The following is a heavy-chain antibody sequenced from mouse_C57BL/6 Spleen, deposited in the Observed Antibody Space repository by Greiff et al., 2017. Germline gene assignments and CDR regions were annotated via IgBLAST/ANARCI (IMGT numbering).Heavy chain of an antibody. CDR3: ARRGHYYGSSYDAMDY. D-gene: IGHD1-1*01. J-gene: IGHJ4*01. V-gene: IGHV1-42*01. CDR1: GYSFTGYY. CDR2: INPSTGGT. Sequence: VQLKESGPELVKPGASVKISCRASGYSFTGYYMNWVKQSPEKSLEWIGEINPSTGGTTYNQKFKAKATLTVDKSSSTAYMQLKSLTSEDSAVYYCARRGHYYGSSYDAMDYWGQGTSVTVSS.